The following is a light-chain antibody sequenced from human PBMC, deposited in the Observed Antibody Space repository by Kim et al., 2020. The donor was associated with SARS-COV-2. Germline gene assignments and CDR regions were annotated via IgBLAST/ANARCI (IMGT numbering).Light chain of an antibody. CDR2: EAS. Sequence: SVSPGERATLSCRASQSVRSYLAWYQQKPGQAPRLLIYEASNRATGIPARFSGSGSGTDFTLTISSLEPEDFAVYYCQQRSNWHTFGPGTKVDIK. CDR3: QQRSNWHT. CDR1: QSVRSY. V-gene: IGKV3-11*01. J-gene: IGKJ3*01.